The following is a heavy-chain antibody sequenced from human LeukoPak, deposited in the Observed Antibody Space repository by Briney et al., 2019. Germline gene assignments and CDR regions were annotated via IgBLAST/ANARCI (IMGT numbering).Heavy chain of an antibody. D-gene: IGHD5-18*01. CDR2: ISSSSSYI. Sequence: GGSLRLSCAASGFTFSSYSMNWVRQAPGKGLEWVSSISSSSSYIYYADSVKGRFTISGDNAKNSLYLQMNSLRAEDTAVYYCARDRGYSYGAEGMDVWGQGTTVTVSS. J-gene: IGHJ6*02. CDR3: ARDRGYSYGAEGMDV. V-gene: IGHV3-21*01. CDR1: GFTFSSYS.